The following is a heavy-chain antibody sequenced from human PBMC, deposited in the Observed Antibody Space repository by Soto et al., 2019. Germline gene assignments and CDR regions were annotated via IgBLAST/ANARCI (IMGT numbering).Heavy chain of an antibody. Sequence: SVKVSCKASGGTFSSYAISWVRQAPGQGLEWMGGIIPIFGTANYAQKFQGRVTITADKSTSTAYMELSSLRSEDTAVYYCARSIVVVVAGDYRMDVWGQGTKVTVSS. CDR2: IIPIFGTA. D-gene: IGHD2-15*01. V-gene: IGHV1-69*06. J-gene: IGHJ6*02. CDR3: ARSIVVVVAGDYRMDV. CDR1: GGTFSSYA.